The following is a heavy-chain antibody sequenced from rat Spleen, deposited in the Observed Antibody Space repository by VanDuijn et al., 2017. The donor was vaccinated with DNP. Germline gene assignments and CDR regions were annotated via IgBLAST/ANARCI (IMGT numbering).Heavy chain of an antibody. CDR2: ISYSGGT. V-gene: IGHV3-1*01. J-gene: IGHJ2*01. Sequence: EVQLQDSGPGLVKPSQSLSLTCSVTGYSITSNYWAWIRKFPGSKMEWMGYISYSGGTRYNPSLKSRISITRDTSENQFFLHLNSVTTEDTATYYCARWVRYFDSWGQGVMVTVSS. CDR3: ARWVRYFDS. D-gene: IGHD1-1*01. CDR1: GYSITSNY.